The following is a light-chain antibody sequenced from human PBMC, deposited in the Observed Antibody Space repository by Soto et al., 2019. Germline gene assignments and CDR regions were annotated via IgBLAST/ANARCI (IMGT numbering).Light chain of an antibody. CDR1: QSVNSF. CDR2: ESS. CDR3: QQRGYWPLT. Sequence: EIVLTQSPATLSLSPGQRATLSCRASQSVNSFLAWYQQKPGQAPRLLIYESSNRATGIPARFSGSGSGTDFTLTIISPEPEDSAVYYCQQRGYWPLTFGGGTKVEI. J-gene: IGKJ4*01. V-gene: IGKV3-11*01.